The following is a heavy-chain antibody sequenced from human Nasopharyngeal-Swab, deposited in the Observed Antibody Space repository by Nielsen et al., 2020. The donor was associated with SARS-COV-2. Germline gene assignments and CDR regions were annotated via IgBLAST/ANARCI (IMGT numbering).Heavy chain of an antibody. V-gene: IGHV4-39*01. J-gene: IGHJ4*02. CDR3: ARAAGYSSGWVDY. Sequence: SETLSLTCSVFGDSIRKDKYYWGWVRQAPGQGLEWIGTVYYSGTAYHNPSLKSRVAISVDASKSQLSLSLSSVTATDTAVYYCARAAGYSSGWVDYWGQGTLVTVSS. CDR1: GDSIRKDKYY. CDR2: VYYSGTA. D-gene: IGHD6-19*01.